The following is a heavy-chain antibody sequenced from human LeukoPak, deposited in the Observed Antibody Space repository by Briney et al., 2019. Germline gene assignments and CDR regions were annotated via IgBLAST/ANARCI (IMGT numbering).Heavy chain of an antibody. CDR1: GGTFSSYA. D-gene: IGHD3-10*01. CDR2: IIPIFGTA. Sequence: GASVKVSCKASGGTFSSYAISWVRQAPGQGLEWMGGIIPIFGTAYYAQKFQGRVTITADESTSTAYMELSSLRSEDTAVYYCARGLLWFGDVWGKGTTVTVSS. V-gene: IGHV1-69*01. J-gene: IGHJ6*04. CDR3: ARGLLWFGDV.